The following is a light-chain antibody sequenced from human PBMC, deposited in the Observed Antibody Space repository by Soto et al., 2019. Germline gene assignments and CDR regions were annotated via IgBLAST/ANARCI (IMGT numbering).Light chain of an antibody. CDR3: TSYVGNDIWV. V-gene: IGLV2-8*01. CDR2: EVT. Sequence: QSVLTPPPSASGSPGQSVTISCTGTSSDVGAYKYVSWYQQYPGKAPKLMIYEVTKRPSGVPDRFSGSKSGNTASLTVSGLQAEDEADYYCTSYVGNDIWVFGGGTKVTVL. CDR1: SSDVGAYKY. J-gene: IGLJ3*02.